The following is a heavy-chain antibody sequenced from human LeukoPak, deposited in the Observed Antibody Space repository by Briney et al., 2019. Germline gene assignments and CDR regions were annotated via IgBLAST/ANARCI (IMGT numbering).Heavy chain of an antibody. Sequence: SETLSLTCAVYGGSFSGYYWSWIRQPPGKGLEWIGEINHSGSTNYNPSLKSRVTISVDTSKNQSSLKLSSVTAADTAVYYCARSIYSGSYRRAYYYYYGMDVWGQGTTVTVSS. D-gene: IGHD1-26*01. V-gene: IGHV4-34*01. CDR2: INHSGST. J-gene: IGHJ6*02. CDR3: ARSIYSGSYRRAYYYYYGMDV. CDR1: GGSFSGYY.